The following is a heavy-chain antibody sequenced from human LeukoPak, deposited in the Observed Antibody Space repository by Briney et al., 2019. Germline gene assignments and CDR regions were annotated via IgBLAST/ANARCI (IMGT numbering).Heavy chain of an antibody. CDR2: ISYDGSNK. CDR3: ARDTAPRGRMDY. Sequence: GRSLRLSCAASGFIFNNYGMHWVRQAPGKGLEWVAVISYDGSNKYYADSVKGRFTISRDNSKNTLYLQMNSLRAEDTAVYYCARDTAPRGRMDYWGQGTLVTVSS. CDR1: GFIFNNYG. J-gene: IGHJ4*02. V-gene: IGHV3-30*03.